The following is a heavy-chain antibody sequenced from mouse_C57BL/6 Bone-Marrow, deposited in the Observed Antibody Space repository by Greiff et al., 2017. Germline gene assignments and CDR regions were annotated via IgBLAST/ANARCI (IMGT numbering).Heavy chain of an antibody. V-gene: IGHV5-17*01. CDR3: ARQIYYDYDDAMDY. J-gene: IGHJ4*01. CDR2: ISSGSSTI. D-gene: IGHD2-4*01. CDR1: GFTFSDYG. Sequence: EVKLMESGGGLVKPGGSLKLSCAASGFTFSDYGMHWVRQAPEKGLEWVAYISSGSSTIYYADTVKGRFTISRDNAKNTLFLQMTSLRSEDTAMYYCARQIYYDYDDAMDYWGQGTSVTVSS.